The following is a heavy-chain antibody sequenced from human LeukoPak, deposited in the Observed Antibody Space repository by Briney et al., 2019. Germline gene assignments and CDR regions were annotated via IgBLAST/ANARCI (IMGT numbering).Heavy chain of an antibody. CDR2: ISGSGGST. D-gene: IGHD3-22*01. J-gene: IGHJ4*02. Sequence: GGSLRLSCAASGFTFSSYAMSWVRQAPGKGLEWVSAISGSGGSTYYADSVKGRFTISRDNSKNTLYLQMNSLRAEDTAVYYCARDLDDYYDSSGTSFDYWGQGTLVTVSS. CDR1: GFTFSSYA. CDR3: ARDLDDYYDSSGTSFDY. V-gene: IGHV3-23*01.